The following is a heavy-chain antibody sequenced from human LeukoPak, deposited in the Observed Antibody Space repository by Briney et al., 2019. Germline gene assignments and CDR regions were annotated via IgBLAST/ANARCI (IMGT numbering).Heavy chain of an antibody. V-gene: IGHV3-30*02. CDR1: GLSFSSYG. J-gene: IGHJ3*02. CDR3: AKAQHYYDDAFDI. CDR2: IQYDGSNK. D-gene: IGHD3-22*01. Sequence: GGSLRLSCAASGLSFSSYGMHWVRQAPGKGLEWVAFIQYDGSNKFYADSVKGRFTISRDNAKNSLYLQMNSLRAEDMALYYCAKAQHYYDDAFDIWGQGTMVTVSS.